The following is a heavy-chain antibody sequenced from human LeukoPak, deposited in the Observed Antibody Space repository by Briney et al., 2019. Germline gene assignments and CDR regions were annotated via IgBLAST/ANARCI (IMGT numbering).Heavy chain of an antibody. CDR3: ARPSGTTVTTTSGAFDV. J-gene: IGHJ3*01. CDR1: GGTFNNYA. Sequence: ASVKVSCKASGGTFNNYAMNWVRQAPGQGLEWMGRIIPILGMANYAQKFQGRLSITADRSSTTAYMELTSLRSDDTAVYYCARPSGTTVTTTSGAFDVWGQGTKVTVSS. D-gene: IGHD4-17*01. V-gene: IGHV1-69*04. CDR2: IIPILGMA.